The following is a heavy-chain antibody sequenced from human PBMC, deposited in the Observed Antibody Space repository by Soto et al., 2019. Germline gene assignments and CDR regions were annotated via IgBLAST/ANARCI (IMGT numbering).Heavy chain of an antibody. Sequence: SETLSLTCTVSGGSISSYYWSWIRQPPGKGLEWIGYIYYSGSTNYNPSLKSRVTISVDTSKNQFSLKLSSVTAADTAVYYCARDRGSIAVPPHFDYCGQGTLVTVSS. V-gene: IGHV4-59*01. CDR2: IYYSGST. D-gene: IGHD6-19*01. CDR3: ARDRGSIAVPPHFDY. J-gene: IGHJ4*02. CDR1: GGSISSYY.